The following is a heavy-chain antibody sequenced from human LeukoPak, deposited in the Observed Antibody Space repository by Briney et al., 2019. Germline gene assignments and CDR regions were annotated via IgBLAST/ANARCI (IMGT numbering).Heavy chain of an antibody. D-gene: IGHD3-16*01. J-gene: IGHJ6*04. V-gene: IGHV4-34*01. CDR2: INHSGST. CDR1: GGSFSGYY. Sequence: PSETLSLTCAVYGGSFSGYYWSWIRQPPGKGLEWIGEINHSGSTNYNPSLKSRVTISVDTSKSQFSLKLRSVTAADTAVYYCARGGLGESTLYYCYYGMDVWGKGTTVTVSS. CDR3: ARGGLGESTLYYCYYGMDV.